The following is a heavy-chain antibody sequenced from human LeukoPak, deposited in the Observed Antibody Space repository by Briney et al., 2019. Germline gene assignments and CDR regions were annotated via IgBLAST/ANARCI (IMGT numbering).Heavy chain of an antibody. V-gene: IGHV4-59*01. J-gene: IGHJ4*02. CDR3: ARVTGYMIEDYFDY. CDR2: IYYSGST. Sequence: SETLSLTCTVSGGSISSYYWSWIRQPPGKGLEWIGYIYYSGSTNHNPSLKRRVTISVETSKNQFSLKLSSVTAADTAVYYCARVTGYMIEDYFDYWGQGTLVTVSS. D-gene: IGHD3-22*01. CDR1: GGSISSYY.